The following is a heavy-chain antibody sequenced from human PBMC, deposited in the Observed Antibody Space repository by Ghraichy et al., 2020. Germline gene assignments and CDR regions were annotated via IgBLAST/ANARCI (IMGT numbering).Heavy chain of an antibody. Sequence: SETLSLTCTVSGGSISSSGYSWGWIRQPPGKGLEWIGRINYIGNTYYTPSLRSRLTISGDPSTRHFSLKLSSVTAADTAFYYCARRSSSGTDLWAQGTLVTVSS. J-gene: IGHJ5*02. V-gene: IGHV4-39*01. CDR3: ARRSSSGTDL. CDR1: GGSISSSGYS. CDR2: INYIGNT. D-gene: IGHD3-10*01.